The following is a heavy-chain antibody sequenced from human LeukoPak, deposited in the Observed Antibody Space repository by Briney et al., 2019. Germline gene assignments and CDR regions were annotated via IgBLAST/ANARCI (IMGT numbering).Heavy chain of an antibody. Sequence: PSETLSLTCTVSGGSISSGSYYWSWIRQPARKGLEWVGRIHPSGSTNYNPSLKSRVTISVDTSKNQFSLNLGSVTAADTAVYYCARAVVWLPFDYWGQGTLVTDSS. CDR3: ARAVVWLPFDY. CDR2: IHPSGST. D-gene: IGHD2-15*01. CDR1: GGSISSGSYY. J-gene: IGHJ4*02. V-gene: IGHV4-61*02.